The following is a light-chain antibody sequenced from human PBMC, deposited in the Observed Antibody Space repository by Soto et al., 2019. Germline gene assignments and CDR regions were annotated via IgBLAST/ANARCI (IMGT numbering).Light chain of an antibody. Sequence: DIQMTQSPSTLSGSVGDRVTITCRASQTISSWLAWYQQKPGKAPKLLIYKASTLESGVPSRFSGIRSGTEFTLTVGSLQPDDFANHYCQQYNDSFQYTFGQGTKVDIK. J-gene: IGKJ2*01. V-gene: IGKV1-5*03. CDR1: QTISSW. CDR2: KAS. CDR3: QQYNDSFQYT.